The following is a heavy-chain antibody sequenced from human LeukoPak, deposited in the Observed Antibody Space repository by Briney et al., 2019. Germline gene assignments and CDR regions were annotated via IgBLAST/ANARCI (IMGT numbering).Heavy chain of an antibody. D-gene: IGHD1-26*01. CDR2: ISSSSSYI. CDR1: GFTFSSYS. V-gene: IGHV3-21*04. CDR3: ARGMERRGAFDI. J-gene: IGHJ3*02. Sequence: GGSLRLSCAASGFTFSSYSMNWVRQAPGKGLEWVSSISSSSSYIYYADSVKGRFTISRDNAKNSLYLQMNSLRSEDTAVYYCARGMERRGAFDIWGQGTMVTVSS.